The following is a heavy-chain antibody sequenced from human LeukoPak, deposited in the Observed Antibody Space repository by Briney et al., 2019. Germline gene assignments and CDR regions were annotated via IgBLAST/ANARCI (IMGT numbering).Heavy chain of an antibody. J-gene: IGHJ4*02. CDR1: EFTFSDYY. D-gene: IGHD6-13*01. V-gene: IGHV3-11*01. CDR2: ISYSGDTI. CDR3: ARLGIITAAGSNDY. Sequence: GGSLRLSCAASEFTFSDYYMSWIRQAPGKGLEWVSYISYSGDTIYYADSVEGRFTVSRDNAKNSLYLQMNSLRAEDTAVYYCARLGIITAAGSNDYWGQGTLVTVSS.